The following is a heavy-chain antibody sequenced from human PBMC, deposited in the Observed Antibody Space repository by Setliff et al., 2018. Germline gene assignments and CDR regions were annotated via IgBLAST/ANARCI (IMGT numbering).Heavy chain of an antibody. CDR3: ARGGEYCDGVSCFSYNWFDM. CDR2: IIPLLETA. Sequence: GASVKVSCKASGDTFNTYTLSWVRQAPGQGLEWMGGIIPLLETAKYAQKFQGRVTITADKSTSTGYMEVTSLRSEDTAVYYCARGGEYCDGVSCFSYNWFDMWGQGTLVTVSS. V-gene: IGHV1-69*06. CDR1: GDTFNTYT. J-gene: IGHJ5*02. D-gene: IGHD2-21*01.